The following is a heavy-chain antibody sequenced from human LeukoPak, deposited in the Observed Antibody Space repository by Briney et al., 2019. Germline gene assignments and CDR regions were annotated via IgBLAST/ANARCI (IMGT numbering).Heavy chain of an antibody. D-gene: IGHD3-16*01. Sequence: ASVKVSCKASGYAFTSYYTHWVRQAPGQGLEWMGIINPSGGSTSYAQKFQGRVTMTRDMSTSTVYMELSSLRSEDTAVYYCARDPAWGAPLYYFDYWGQGTLVTVSS. CDR2: INPSGGST. V-gene: IGHV1-46*01. CDR3: ARDPAWGAPLYYFDY. CDR1: GYAFTSYY. J-gene: IGHJ4*02.